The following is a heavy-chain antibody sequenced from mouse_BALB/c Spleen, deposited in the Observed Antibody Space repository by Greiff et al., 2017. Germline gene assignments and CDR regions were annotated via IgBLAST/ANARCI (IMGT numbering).Heavy chain of an antibody. CDR3: ARSPYGNYWYFDV. Sequence: EVKLVESGGGLVQPGGSRKLSCAASGFTFSSFGMHWVRQAPEKGLEWVAYISSGSSTIYYADTVKGRFTISRDNPKNTLFLQMTSLRSEDTAMYYCARSPYGNYWYFDVWGAGTTVTVSS. D-gene: IGHD2-1*01. V-gene: IGHV5-17*02. CDR1: GFTFSSFG. CDR2: ISSGSSTI. J-gene: IGHJ1*01.